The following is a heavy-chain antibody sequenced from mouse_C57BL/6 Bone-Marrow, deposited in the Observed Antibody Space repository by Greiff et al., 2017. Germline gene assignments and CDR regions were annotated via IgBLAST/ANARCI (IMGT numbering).Heavy chain of an antibody. Sequence: EVKLQQSGPELVKPGASVKMSCKASGYTFTDYNMHWVKQSHGKSLEWIGYINPNNGGTSYNQKFKGKATLTVNKSSSTAYMELRSLTSEDSAVYYCARENGGLLGAYWGQGTLVTVSA. D-gene: IGHD2-1*01. CDR1: GYTFTDYN. CDR3: ARENGGLLGAY. CDR2: INPNNGGT. V-gene: IGHV1-22*01. J-gene: IGHJ3*01.